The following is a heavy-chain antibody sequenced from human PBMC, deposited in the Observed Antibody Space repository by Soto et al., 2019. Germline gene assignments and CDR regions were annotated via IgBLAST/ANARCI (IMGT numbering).Heavy chain of an antibody. Sequence: EMHLVESGGGLVQPGRSLTISCAASGFTFEDYAMHWVRQAPGKGLEWVSGISWNSGKIIYADSVKGRFTISRDNAKNSLYLQMSNRRPEDKALYYGAKMGTWDSGGYCQGGFDCWGPGTLGTVSS. CDR1: GFTFEDYA. J-gene: IGHJ4*02. CDR2: ISWNSGKI. V-gene: IGHV3-9*01. CDR3: AKMGTWDSGGYCQGGFDC. D-gene: IGHD2-15*01.